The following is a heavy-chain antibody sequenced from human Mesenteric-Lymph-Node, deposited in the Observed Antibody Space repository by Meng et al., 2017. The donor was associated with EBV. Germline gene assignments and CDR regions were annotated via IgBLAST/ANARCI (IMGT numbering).Heavy chain of an antibody. Sequence: ELQLVESGGGLVQPVGSLKLSCGVSGFTFSNYDMSWVRQAPGKGLEWVSGISGSGGSTHYADSVKGRFTMSRDNPGNTLFLQMNSLRVEDTAVYYCANVPYSYWGQGTLVTVSS. CDR3: ANVPYSY. D-gene: IGHD2-2*01. CDR2: ISGSGGST. J-gene: IGHJ4*02. V-gene: IGHV3-23*04. CDR1: GFTFSNYD.